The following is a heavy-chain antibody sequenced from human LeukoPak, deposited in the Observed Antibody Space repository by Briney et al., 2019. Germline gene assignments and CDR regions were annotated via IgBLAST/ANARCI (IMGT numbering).Heavy chain of an antibody. CDR3: ARGDYDFWSGPKRYYYYYMDV. V-gene: IGHV4-59*01. CDR2: IYYGGST. Sequence: SETLSLTCTGSGGTISSYYWSWIRQPPGKGLEWRVYIYYGGSTNYTHSLKSRVTKSVDTSKNQFSLKLSSVTAADTAVYYCARGDYDFWSGPKRYYYYYMDVWGKGTTVTVSS. D-gene: IGHD3-3*01. J-gene: IGHJ6*03. CDR1: GGTISSYY.